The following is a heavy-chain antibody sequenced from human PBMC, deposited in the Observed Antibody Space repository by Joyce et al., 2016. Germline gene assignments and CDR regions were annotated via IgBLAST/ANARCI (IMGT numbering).Heavy chain of an antibody. Sequence: QVQLVQSGAEVKKPGASVKVSCKASGYTFTSYGISWVRQATGQGLEWMGLISAYNGNTNDAQKLQGRVTMTTYTSTSTAYMELRSLRSDDTAFYYCARAGYCTGGVCYAYYYYYMDVWGKGTTVTVSS. CDR3: ARAGYCTGGVCYAYYYYYMDV. V-gene: IGHV1-18*01. D-gene: IGHD2-8*02. CDR1: GYTFTSYG. CDR2: ISAYNGNT. J-gene: IGHJ6*03.